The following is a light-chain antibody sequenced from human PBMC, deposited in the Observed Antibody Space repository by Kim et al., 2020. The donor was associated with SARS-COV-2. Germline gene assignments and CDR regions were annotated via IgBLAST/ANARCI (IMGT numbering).Light chain of an antibody. CDR3: SSYTSGRTLV. V-gene: IGLV2-14*03. Sequence: GQSITIACTGTSSDVGGYNFVSWYQQHPGKVPKLLIRDVTNRPSGVSDRFFGFKSGDTAVLTISGLQAEDEADYYCSSYTSGRTLVFGGGTKVTVL. CDR1: SSDVGGYNF. CDR2: DVT. J-gene: IGLJ2*01.